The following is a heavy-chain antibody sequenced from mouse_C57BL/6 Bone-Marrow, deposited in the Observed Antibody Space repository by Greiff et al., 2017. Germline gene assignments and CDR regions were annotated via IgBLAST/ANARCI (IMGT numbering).Heavy chain of an antibody. V-gene: IGHV5-17*01. D-gene: IGHD1-1*01. CDR2: ISSGSSTI. Sequence: EVKLVESGGGLVKPGGSLKLSCAASGFTFSDYGMHWVRQAPEKGLEWVAYISSGSSTIYYADTVKGRFTISRDNAKNTLFLQMTSLRSEDTAMYYCASPHYCNSYYFDQGRKGTTHTVPS. J-gene: IGHJ2*01. CDR1: GFTFSDYG. CDR3: ASPHYCNSYYFDQ.